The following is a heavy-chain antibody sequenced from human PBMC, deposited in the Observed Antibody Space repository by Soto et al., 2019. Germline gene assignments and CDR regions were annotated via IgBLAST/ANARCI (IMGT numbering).Heavy chain of an antibody. Sequence: PSETLSLTCTVSGGSISSATYYWSWIRQHPGKGLEWIGNICYSGSPHYNPSLKSRLTISLETSKNQFSLRLSSVTAADTAVYYCASRIAAAPWRVSFWGQETLVTVSS. V-gene: IGHV4-31*03. CDR3: ASRIAAAPWRVSF. CDR2: ICYSGSP. J-gene: IGHJ1*01. CDR1: GGSISSATYY. D-gene: IGHD6-6*01.